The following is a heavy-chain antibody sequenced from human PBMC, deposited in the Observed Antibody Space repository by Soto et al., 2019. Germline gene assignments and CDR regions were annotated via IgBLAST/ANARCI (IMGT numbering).Heavy chain of an antibody. J-gene: IGHJ3*02. V-gene: IGHV1-18*01. CDR3: GRFEYRSTDPLGYAFDI. Sequence: QVHLVQSGAEVKKPGASVKVSCKASGYIFRSHGVSWMRQAPGQGLEWMGWISPYNGNTNYAQNLQGRVTMTTDTSTSTAYMELRSLGSDDTAVYYCGRFEYRSTDPLGYAFDIWGQGTMVTVSS. CDR1: GYIFRSHG. D-gene: IGHD6-6*01. CDR2: ISPYNGNT.